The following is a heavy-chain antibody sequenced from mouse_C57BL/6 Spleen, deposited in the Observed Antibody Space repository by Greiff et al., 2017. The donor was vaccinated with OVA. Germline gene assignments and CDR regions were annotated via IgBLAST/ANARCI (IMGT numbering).Heavy chain of an antibody. J-gene: IGHJ1*03. CDR3: ARKGDWGYWYFDV. D-gene: IGHD4-1*01. V-gene: IGHV3-6*01. CDR1: GYSITSGYY. CDR2: ISYDGSN. Sequence: VQLQQSGPGLVKPSQSLSLTCSVTGYSITSGYYWNWIRQFPGNKLEWMGYISYDGSNNYNPSLKNRISITRDTSKNQFFLKLNSVTTEDTATYYCARKGDWGYWYFDVWGTGTTVTVSS.